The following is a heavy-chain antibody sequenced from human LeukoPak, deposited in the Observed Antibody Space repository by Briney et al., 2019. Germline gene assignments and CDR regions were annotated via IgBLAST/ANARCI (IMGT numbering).Heavy chain of an antibody. CDR1: GGSISSYY. Sequence: SETLSLTCTVSGGSISSYYWSWIRQPPGKGLEWIGYIYHSGSTNYNPSLKSRVTISVDTSKNQFSLKLSSVTAADTAVYYCARVGMYDSSGYYSIGLNYWGQGTLVTVSS. D-gene: IGHD3-22*01. CDR3: ARVGMYDSSGYYSIGLNY. CDR2: IYHSGST. J-gene: IGHJ4*02. V-gene: IGHV4-59*01.